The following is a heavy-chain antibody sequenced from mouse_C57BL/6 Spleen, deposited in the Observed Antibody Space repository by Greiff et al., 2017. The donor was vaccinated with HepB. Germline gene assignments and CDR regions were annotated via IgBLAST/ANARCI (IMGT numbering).Heavy chain of an antibody. CDR3: AKRFGGNYAMDY. D-gene: IGHD1-1*02. V-gene: IGHV1-81*01. J-gene: IGHJ4*01. CDR1: GYTFTSYG. Sequence: VQLQQSGAELARPGASVKLSCKASGYTFTSYGISWVKQSTGQGLEWIGEIYPRSGNTYYNEKFKGKATLTADKSSSTAYMELRSLTSEDSAVYFCAKRFGGNYAMDYWGQGTSVTVSS. CDR2: IYPRSGNT.